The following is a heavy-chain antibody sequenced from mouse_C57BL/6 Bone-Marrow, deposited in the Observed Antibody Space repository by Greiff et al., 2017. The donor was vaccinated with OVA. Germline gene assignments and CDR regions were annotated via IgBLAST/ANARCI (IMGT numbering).Heavy chain of an antibody. CDR2: IDPETGGT. CDR3: TSYYGNDDAY. V-gene: IGHV1-15*01. D-gene: IGHD2-2*01. CDR1: GYTFTDYE. J-gene: IGHJ3*01. Sequence: QVQLTQSGAELVRPGASVTLSCKASGYTFTDYEMHWVKQTPVHGLEWIGAIDPETGGTAYNQKFKGKAILTAAKSSSTAYMELRSLTSEDSAVYYCTSYYGNDDAYWGQGALVTVAA.